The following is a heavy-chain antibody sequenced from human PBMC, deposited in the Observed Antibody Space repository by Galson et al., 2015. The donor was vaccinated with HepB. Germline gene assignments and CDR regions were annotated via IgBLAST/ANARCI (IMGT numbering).Heavy chain of an antibody. J-gene: IGHJ6*03. CDR1: GFTFSSYW. CDR2: INSHGSNT. Sequence: SLRLSCAASGFTFSSYWMHWVRHAPGKGLVWVSRINSHGSNTNYADSVKGRFTISRDNAKNTLYLQMNSLKAEDTAVYYCARDLFTTDYYYYMDVWGKGTTVTVSS. D-gene: IGHD1-14*01. V-gene: IGHV3-74*01. CDR3: ARDLFTTDYYYYMDV.